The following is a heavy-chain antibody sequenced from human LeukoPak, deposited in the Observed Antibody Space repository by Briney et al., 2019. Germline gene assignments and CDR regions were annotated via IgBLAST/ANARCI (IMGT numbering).Heavy chain of an antibody. CDR3: ARDAPRSGIAVAGY. J-gene: IGHJ4*02. D-gene: IGHD6-19*01. V-gene: IGHV3-7*01. Sequence: GGSLRLSCAASGFTFSSYRMSWVRQAPGKGLEWVANIKQDGSEKYYVDSVKGRFTISRDNAKNSLYLQMNSLRAEDTAVYYCARDAPRSGIAVAGYWGQGTLVTVSS. CDR1: GFTFSSYR. CDR2: IKQDGSEK.